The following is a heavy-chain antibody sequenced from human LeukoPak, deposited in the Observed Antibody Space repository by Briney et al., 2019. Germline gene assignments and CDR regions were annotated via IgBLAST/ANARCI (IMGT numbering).Heavy chain of an antibody. Sequence: GASLKISCKGSGSSFTSYWIGWVRQMPGKGLEWMGIIYPGDSDTRYSPSFQGQVTISADKSISTAYLQWSSLKASDTAMYYCARKTDYDYVWGSYRLDAFDIWGQGTMVTVSS. V-gene: IGHV5-51*01. CDR1: GSSFTSYW. CDR2: IYPGDSDT. J-gene: IGHJ3*02. D-gene: IGHD3-16*02. CDR3: ARKTDYDYVWGSYRLDAFDI.